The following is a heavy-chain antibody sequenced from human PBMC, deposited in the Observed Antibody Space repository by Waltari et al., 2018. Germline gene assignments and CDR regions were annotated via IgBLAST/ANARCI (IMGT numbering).Heavy chain of an antibody. Sequence: QVQLVQSWAEVKKPGASVKVFCKASGYTFTGYSMHWVRQAPGQGLEWMGWINPNSGGTNYAQKFQGRVTRTRDTSISTAYMELSRLRSDDTAVYYCARSPELYYYDSSGYPFWGQGTLVTVSS. J-gene: IGHJ4*02. V-gene: IGHV1-2*02. CDR1: GYTFTGYS. D-gene: IGHD3-22*01. CDR2: INPNSGGT. CDR3: ARSPELYYYDSSGYPF.